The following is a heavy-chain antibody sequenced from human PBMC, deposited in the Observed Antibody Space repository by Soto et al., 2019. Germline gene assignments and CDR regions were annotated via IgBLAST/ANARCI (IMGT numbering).Heavy chain of an antibody. D-gene: IGHD6-6*01. CDR2: ISSPGSN. CDR3: AKHGHTAARPFYYYGIDV. V-gene: IGHV4-39*01. Sequence: SATVSLTCTFAGAYINYHAWGWIRHPPGRGMEWMGSISSPGSNYYNPSLKSRVTIYVSTSKNQFYLELSSVNAADTAVYYCAKHGHTAARPFYYYGIDVWGQGTTVT. J-gene: IGHJ6*02. CDR1: GAYINYHA.